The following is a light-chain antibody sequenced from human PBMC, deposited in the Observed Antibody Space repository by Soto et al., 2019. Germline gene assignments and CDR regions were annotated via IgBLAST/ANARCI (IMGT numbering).Light chain of an antibody. CDR3: SSYTSSSLYV. CDR2: EVS. V-gene: IGLV2-14*01. J-gene: IGLJ1*01. Sequence: QSALTQPASVSGSPGQSITISSTGTSSDVGGYNYVSWYQQHPGKAPKLMIYEVSNRPSGVSNRFSGSKSGNTASLTISGLQAEDEPDYYCSSYTSSSLYVFGTGTKVTVL. CDR1: SSDVGGYNY.